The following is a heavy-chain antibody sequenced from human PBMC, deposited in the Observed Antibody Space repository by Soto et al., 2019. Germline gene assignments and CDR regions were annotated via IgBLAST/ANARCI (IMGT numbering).Heavy chain of an antibody. CDR3: ARVPYCSSTSCYRYYYYYGMDV. Sequence: QVQLVQSGAEVKKPGSSVKVSCKASGGTFSSYAISWVRQALGQGLEWMGGIIPIFGTANYAQKFQGRVTITADESTSTAYMELSSLRSEDTAVYYCARVPYCSSTSCYRYYYYYGMDVWGQGTTVTVSS. J-gene: IGHJ6*02. CDR2: IIPIFGTA. V-gene: IGHV1-69*01. D-gene: IGHD2-2*01. CDR1: GGTFSSYA.